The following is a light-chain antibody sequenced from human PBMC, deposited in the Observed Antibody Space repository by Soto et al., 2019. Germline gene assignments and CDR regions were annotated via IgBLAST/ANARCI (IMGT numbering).Light chain of an antibody. CDR2: EVS. J-gene: IGLJ1*01. V-gene: IGLV2-8*01. Sequence: QSALTQPPSASGSPGQSVTISCTGTSSDVGGYNYVSWYQQHPGKAPKLMIYEVSKRPSGVPDRFSGSKSGNTASLTVSGLQAEGEADYYCSSHTTSNTRVFGTGTKVTVL. CDR3: SSHTTSNTRV. CDR1: SSDVGGYNY.